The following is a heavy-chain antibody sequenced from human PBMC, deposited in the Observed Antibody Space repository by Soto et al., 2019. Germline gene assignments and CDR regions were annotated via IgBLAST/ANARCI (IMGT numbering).Heavy chain of an antibody. J-gene: IGHJ5*02. CDR3: ARHSYYSNPLRFDP. D-gene: IGHD4-4*01. CDR2: IHYSGST. V-gene: IGHV4-59*08. Sequence: QVQLQESGPGLVQPSETLSLTCTVSGGSITGYYWSWIRQPPGKGPEWIGNIHYSGSTNYNPSLKGRLTISVETSKNQFTLRLSSVTAAETAVYYCARHSYYSNPLRFDPWGQGTLVTVSS. CDR1: GGSITGYY.